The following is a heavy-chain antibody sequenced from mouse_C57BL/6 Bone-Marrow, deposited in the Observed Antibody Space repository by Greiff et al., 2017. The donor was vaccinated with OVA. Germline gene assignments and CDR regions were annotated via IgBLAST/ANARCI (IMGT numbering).Heavy chain of an antibody. J-gene: IGHJ3*01. CDR1: GFTFSDYG. CDR3: ARDYDAPFAY. CDR2: ISSGSSTI. V-gene: IGHV5-17*01. D-gene: IGHD2-4*01. Sequence: VQLKESGGGLVKPGGSLKLSCAASGFTFSDYGMHWVRQAPEKGLEWVAYISSGSSTIYYADTVKGRFTISRDTANNTLFLQMTSLRSEDTAMYYCARDYDAPFAYWGQGTLVTVSA.